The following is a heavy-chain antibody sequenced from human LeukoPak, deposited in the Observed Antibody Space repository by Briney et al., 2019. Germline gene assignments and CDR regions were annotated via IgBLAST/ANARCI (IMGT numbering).Heavy chain of an antibody. J-gene: IGHJ4*02. CDR3: ARRKGRYYFDY. CDR1: GVSISSTNY. V-gene: IGHV4-39*01. CDR2: MYYSGST. D-gene: IGHD1-26*01. Sequence: SETLSLTCTVSGVSISSTNYWGWIRQPPGKGLEWIGSMYYSGSTYYSPSLKSRLTISADTAQIQFSLKLISVTAGDTAVYSCARRKGRYYFDYCGQGILVTVSS.